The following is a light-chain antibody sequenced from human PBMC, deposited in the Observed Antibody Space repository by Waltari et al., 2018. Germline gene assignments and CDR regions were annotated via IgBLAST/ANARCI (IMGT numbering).Light chain of an antibody. CDR2: GAS. Sequence: EIVMTQSPATLSVSPGERATLSCRASQSVSSKLAWYQQKPGQAPRPLIYGASTRATGIPARFRGSGSGTEFTLTISSLQSEDFAVYYCHQYNNWPRTFGQGTKVEIK. CDR3: HQYNNWPRT. V-gene: IGKV3-15*01. J-gene: IGKJ1*01. CDR1: QSVSSK.